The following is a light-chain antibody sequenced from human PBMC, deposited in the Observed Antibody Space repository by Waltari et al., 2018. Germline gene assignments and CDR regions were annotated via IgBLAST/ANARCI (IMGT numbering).Light chain of an antibody. CDR1: ENLLHSYGYYF. CDR3: RQALRHRT. J-gene: IGKJ2*02. Sequence: DIVMTQSPLSLSVTPGEPASLSCRSSENLLHSYGYYFLDWYVQKPGQSPQLLIYLGSNRASGVPDRFSGSGSGTDFTLKISRVEAEDVGVYYCRQALRHRTFGQGTKLEIK. V-gene: IGKV2-28*01. CDR2: LGS.